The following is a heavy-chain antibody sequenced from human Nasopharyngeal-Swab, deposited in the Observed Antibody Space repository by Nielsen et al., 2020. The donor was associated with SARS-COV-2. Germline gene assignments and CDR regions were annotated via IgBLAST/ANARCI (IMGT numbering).Heavy chain of an antibody. CDR2: IYTSGST. CDR1: GGSISSYY. CDR3: ARGGDYYDSSGYGVDY. Sequence: SETLSLTCTVSGGSISSYYWSWIRQPAGKGLEWIGRIYTSGSTNYNPSLKSRVTISVDTSKNQFSLKLSSVTAADTAVYYCARGGDYYDSSGYGVDYWGQGTLVTVSS. D-gene: IGHD3-22*01. V-gene: IGHV4-4*07. J-gene: IGHJ4*02.